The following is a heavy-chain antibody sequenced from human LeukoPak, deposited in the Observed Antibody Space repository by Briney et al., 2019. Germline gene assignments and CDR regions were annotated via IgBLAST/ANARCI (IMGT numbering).Heavy chain of an antibody. V-gene: IGHV4-30-2*01. Sequence: SETLSLTCAVSGGSISSGGYSWSWIRQPPGKGLEWIGDIYHSGSTYYNPSLKSRVAMSVDRSKNQFSLKLNSVTAADTAVYYCARAYYDSSAHSGGYDMDVWGQGTTVTVSS. CDR1: GGSISSGGYS. CDR3: ARAYYDSSAHSGGYDMDV. D-gene: IGHD3-22*01. CDR2: IYHSGST. J-gene: IGHJ6*02.